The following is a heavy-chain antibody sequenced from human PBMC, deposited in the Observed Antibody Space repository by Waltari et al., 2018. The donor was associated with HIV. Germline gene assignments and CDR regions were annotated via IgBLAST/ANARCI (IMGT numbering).Heavy chain of an antibody. CDR2: IWYDGSNK. CDR1: GFTFSSYG. D-gene: IGHD5-12*01. Sequence: QVQLVESGGGVVQPGRSLRLSCAASGFTFSSYGLHWVRQAPGQGLEWVAVIWYDGSNKYYADSVKGRFIISRDNSENKLYLEMNSLRVEDTAVYYCARRDGYNLVDFWGQGTLVTVSS. V-gene: IGHV3-33*01. CDR3: ARRDGYNLVDF. J-gene: IGHJ4*02.